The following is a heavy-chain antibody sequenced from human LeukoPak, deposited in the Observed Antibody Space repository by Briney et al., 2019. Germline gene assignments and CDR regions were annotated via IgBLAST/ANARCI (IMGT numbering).Heavy chain of an antibody. CDR3: ATGLLSSMVRGVTFFDY. D-gene: IGHD3-10*01. V-gene: IGHV1-24*01. CDR2: FDPEDGET. Sequence: ASVKVSCKASGYTFTGYYMHWVRQAPGKGLEWMGGFDPEDGETIYAQKFQGRVTMTEDTSTDTAYMELSSLRSEDTAVYYCATGLLSSMVRGVTFFDYWGQGTLVTVSS. J-gene: IGHJ4*02. CDR1: GYTFTGYY.